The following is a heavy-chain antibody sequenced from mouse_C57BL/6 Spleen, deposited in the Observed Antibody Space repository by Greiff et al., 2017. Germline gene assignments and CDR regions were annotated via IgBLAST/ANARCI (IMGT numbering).Heavy chain of an antibody. J-gene: IGHJ3*01. CDR3: ARGYGSSYWFAY. CDR1: GYTFTSYW. D-gene: IGHD1-1*01. V-gene: IGHV1-64*01. Sequence: QVQLQQPGAELVKPGASVKLSCKASGYTFTSYWMHWVKQRPGQGLEWIGMIHPNSGSTNYNEKFKSKATLTVDKSSSTAYMQLSSLTSEDSAVXYCARGYGSSYWFAYWGQGTLVTVSA. CDR2: IHPNSGST.